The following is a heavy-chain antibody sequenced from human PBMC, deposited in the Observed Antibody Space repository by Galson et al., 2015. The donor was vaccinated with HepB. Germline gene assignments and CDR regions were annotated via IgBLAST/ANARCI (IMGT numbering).Heavy chain of an antibody. Sequence: SVKVSCKASGGTFSSYTISWVRQAPGQGLEWMGRIIPILGIANYAQKFQGRVTITADKSTSTAYMELSSLRSEDTAVYYCARDLRGYCSGGSCYGGPFDIWGQGTMVTVSS. CDR3: ARDLRGYCSGGSCYGGPFDI. CDR1: GGTFSSYT. J-gene: IGHJ3*02. CDR2: IIPILGIA. V-gene: IGHV1-69*04. D-gene: IGHD2-15*01.